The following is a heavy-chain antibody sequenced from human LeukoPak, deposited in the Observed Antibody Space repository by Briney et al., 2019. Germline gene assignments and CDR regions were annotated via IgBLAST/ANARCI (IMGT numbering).Heavy chain of an antibody. CDR3: AKDLCSGGSCYYDAFDI. CDR2: ISYDGSNK. CDR1: GFTFSSYA. Sequence: GRSLRLSCAASGFTFSSYAMHWVRQAPGKGLEWVAVISYDGSNKYYADSVKGRFTTSRDNSKNTLYLQMNSLRAEDTAVYYCAKDLCSGGSCYYDAFDIWGQGTMVTVSS. V-gene: IGHV3-30-3*01. D-gene: IGHD2-15*01. J-gene: IGHJ3*02.